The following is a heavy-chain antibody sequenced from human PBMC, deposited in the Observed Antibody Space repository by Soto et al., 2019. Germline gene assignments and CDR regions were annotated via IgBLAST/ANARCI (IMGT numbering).Heavy chain of an antibody. Sequence: GGSLRLSCAASGFTFSSYAMSWVRQAPGKGLEWVSAISGSGGSTYYADSVKGRFTISRDNSKNTLYLQMNSLRAEDTAVYYCAKQGAMGVGVAGTGRWSSGYWGQGTLVTVSS. CDR1: GFTFSSYA. D-gene: IGHD6-19*01. J-gene: IGHJ4*02. CDR3: AKQGAMGVGVAGTGRWSSGY. CDR2: ISGSGGST. V-gene: IGHV3-23*01.